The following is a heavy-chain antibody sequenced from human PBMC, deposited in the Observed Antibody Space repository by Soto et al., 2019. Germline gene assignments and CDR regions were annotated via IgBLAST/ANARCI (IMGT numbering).Heavy chain of an antibody. CDR3: ARDRLRCSSTSCYDAFDI. V-gene: IGHV1-18*01. J-gene: IGHJ3*02. Sequence: ASVKVSCKASGYTFTSYGISWVRQAPGQGLEWMGWISAYNGNTNYAQKLQGRVTMTTDTSTSTAYMELRSLRSDDTAVYYCARDRLRCSSTSCYDAFDIWGQGTMVTV. CDR2: ISAYNGNT. D-gene: IGHD2-2*01. CDR1: GYTFTSYG.